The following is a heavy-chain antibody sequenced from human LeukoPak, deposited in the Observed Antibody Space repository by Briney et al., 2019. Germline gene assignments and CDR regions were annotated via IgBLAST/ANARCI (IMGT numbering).Heavy chain of an antibody. Sequence: SVKVSCKASGGTFSSNAISWVRQAPGQGLEWMARIIPIFVIANYAQRFHGRVTITADTSTSTAYMELSSLRSEDTAVYYCARDLGPSITGTKNVYFDYWGQGTLVTVSS. CDR3: ARDLGPSITGTKNVYFDY. V-gene: IGHV1-69*04. CDR2: IIPIFVIA. J-gene: IGHJ4*02. D-gene: IGHD1-20*01. CDR1: GGTFSSNA.